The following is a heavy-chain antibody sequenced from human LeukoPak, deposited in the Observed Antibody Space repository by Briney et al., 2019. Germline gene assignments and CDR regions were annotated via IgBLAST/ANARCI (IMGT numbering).Heavy chain of an antibody. CDR1: GYTFTSYD. CDR3: ARVHYDYVWGSYRYFDY. D-gene: IGHD3-16*02. CDR2: KNPNSGNT. V-gene: IGHV1-8*01. J-gene: IGHJ4*02. Sequence: ASVKVSCKASGYTFTSYDINWVRQATGQGLEWMGWKNPNSGNTGYAQKFQGRVTMTRNTSISTAYMELSSLRSEDTAVYYCARVHYDYVWGSYRYFDYWGQGTLVTVSS.